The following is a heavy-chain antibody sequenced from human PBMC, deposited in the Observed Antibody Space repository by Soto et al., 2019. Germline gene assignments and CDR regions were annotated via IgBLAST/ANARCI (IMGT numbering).Heavy chain of an antibody. J-gene: IGHJ4*02. CDR3: ARVYPDGWVEPWGVRGYLDT. CDR1: VEFFSNYG. Sequence: QAQLVQPGAEVKEPGSSVKVSCKASVEFFSNYGISWVRQAPGQGLEWMGGIIPIFGTISYAEKCQGSVTLTAEEYTNTVYTQLRSLRSADTAVYYCARVYPDGWVEPWGVRGYLDTLGRGTLVTVSS. V-gene: IGHV1-69*01. CDR2: IIPIFGTI. D-gene: IGHD6-19*01.